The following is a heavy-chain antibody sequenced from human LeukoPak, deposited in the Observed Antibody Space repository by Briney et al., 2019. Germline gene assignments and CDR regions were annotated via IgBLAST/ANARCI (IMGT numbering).Heavy chain of an antibody. J-gene: IGHJ4*02. CDR2: INPDSGGT. CDR3: ARDAISRGIIDY. CDR1: GYRFTGYY. V-gene: IGHV1-2*02. Sequence: GASVKVSXKASGYRFTGYYVHWVRQAPGQGLEWMGWINPDSGGTNFAQRFQGRATLTRDTSISTAYMELSRLTSDDTAVYYCARDAISRGIIDYWGQGTLVTVSS. D-gene: IGHD3-10*01.